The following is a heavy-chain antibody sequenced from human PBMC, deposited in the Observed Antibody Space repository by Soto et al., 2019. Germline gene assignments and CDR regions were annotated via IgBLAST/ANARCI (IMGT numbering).Heavy chain of an antibody. Sequence: QVQLVQSGAEVKKPGSSVKVYCKASGYTFTGYYMPSVRQAAGQGLEWMGWINANSGGTNYAQKFQGRVTMTRETAISTGYMELSRLRSDDTSVYYCASGLDTFGGWCQGTLVTVSS. CDR2: INANSGGT. D-gene: IGHD3-16*01. J-gene: IGHJ4*02. CDR1: GYTFTGYY. V-gene: IGHV1-2*02. CDR3: ASGLDTFGG.